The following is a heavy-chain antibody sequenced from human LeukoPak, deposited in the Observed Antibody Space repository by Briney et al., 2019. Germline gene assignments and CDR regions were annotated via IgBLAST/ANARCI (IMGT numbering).Heavy chain of an antibody. CDR2: IYPSGDS. Sequence: MPSQTLSLTCTVSGGSISSGSFYWSWIRQTAGKGLEWIGRIYPSGDSQYSPSFRSRATISLDTRNQFSLKLSSVTAADTAVYFCARGYDRNGYQSRGFDYWGQGALVNVS. CDR3: ARGYDRNGYQSRGFDY. V-gene: IGHV4-61*02. CDR1: GGSISSGSFY. J-gene: IGHJ4*02. D-gene: IGHD3-22*01.